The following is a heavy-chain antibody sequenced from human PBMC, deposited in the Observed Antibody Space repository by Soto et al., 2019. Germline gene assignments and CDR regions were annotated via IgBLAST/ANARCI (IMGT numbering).Heavy chain of an antibody. J-gene: IGHJ3*01. CDR2: IKQDGSEK. Sequence: VVSLRLSCAASGFIFSTYWMSWVRQAPGKGLEWVANIKQDGSEKYYVDSVKGRFTISRDNAKNSLYLQMNTLRAEDTAVYYCARDSPVATGWGQGTMVTVSS. V-gene: IGHV3-7*03. CDR3: ARDSPVATG. CDR1: GFIFSTYW.